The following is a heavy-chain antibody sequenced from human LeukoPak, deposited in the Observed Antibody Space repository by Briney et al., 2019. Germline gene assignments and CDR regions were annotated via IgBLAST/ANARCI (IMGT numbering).Heavy chain of an antibody. Sequence: GVTLTLSCAASGFTFSSYKMNWHRQAPGVGLKGGTYISSSGSTIYYADSVKGRFTISRDNAKNSLYLQMNSLRAEDTAVYYCAELGITMIGGVWGKGTTVTISS. V-gene: IGHV3-48*03. J-gene: IGHJ6*04. D-gene: IGHD3-10*02. CDR1: GFTFSSYK. CDR2: ISSSGSTI. CDR3: AELGITMIGGV.